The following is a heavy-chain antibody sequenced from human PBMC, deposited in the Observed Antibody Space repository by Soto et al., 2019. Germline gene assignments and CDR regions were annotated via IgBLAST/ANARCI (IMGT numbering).Heavy chain of an antibody. Sequence: GGSLRLSCAASGFTFTTYAMHWVRQAPGKGLEWVSTISSSGCGTYYADSVKGRFTISRDISKNPLYLQMNSLRAEDTAVYYGAKQRAVGVAAVFDYWGQGTLVTVSS. CDR1: GFTFTTYA. D-gene: IGHD2-15*01. CDR3: AKQRAVGVAAVFDY. J-gene: IGHJ4*02. CDR2: ISSSGCGT. V-gene: IGHV3-23*01.